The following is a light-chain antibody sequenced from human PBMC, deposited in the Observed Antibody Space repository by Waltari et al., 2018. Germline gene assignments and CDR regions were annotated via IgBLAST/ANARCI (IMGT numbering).Light chain of an antibody. CDR1: SRNVGSYNY. J-gene: IGLJ2*01. Sequence: QSALTQPPSASGSPGQSVTISCTGTSRNVGSYNYVSWYQQHPGKAPKLIIYEVNKRPSGVPDRCSGSKSDNTASLTVSGLQAEDEADYYCSSYGGSEVFGGGTKLTVL. V-gene: IGLV2-8*01. CDR3: SSYGGSEV. CDR2: EVN.